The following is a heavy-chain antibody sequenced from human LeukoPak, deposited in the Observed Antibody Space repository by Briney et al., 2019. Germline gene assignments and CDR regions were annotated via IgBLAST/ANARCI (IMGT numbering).Heavy chain of an antibody. V-gene: IGHV4-61*01. J-gene: IGHJ4*02. CDR3: TRGNAN. Sequence: SETLSLTCIVSGGSVSSGSYYWSWIRQPPGKGLEWIGYISYSGSTNYNPSLKSRVTISLNTSKTKFFLKLSSVTAADTALYYCTRGNANWGQGTLVTVSS. CDR2: ISYSGST. CDR1: GGSVSSGSYY.